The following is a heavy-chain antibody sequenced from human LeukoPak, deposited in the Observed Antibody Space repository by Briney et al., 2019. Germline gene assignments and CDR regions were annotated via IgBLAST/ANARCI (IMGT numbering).Heavy chain of an antibody. Sequence: SETLSLTCAVYGGSFSGYYWSWIRQPPAKGLEWIGEINHSGSTNYNPSLTSRVTISVDTSKNKASLKLSSVTAADTAVYYCARVVVVAATFDNRGQGALFTVSP. CDR2: INHSGST. D-gene: IGHD2-15*01. CDR3: ARVVVVAATFDN. J-gene: IGHJ4*02. V-gene: IGHV4-34*01. CDR1: GGSFSGYY.